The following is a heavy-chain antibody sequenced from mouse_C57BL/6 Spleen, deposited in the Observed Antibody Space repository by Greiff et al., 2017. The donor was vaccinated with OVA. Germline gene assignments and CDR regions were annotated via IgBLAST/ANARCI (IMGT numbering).Heavy chain of an antibody. V-gene: IGHV1-26*01. Sequence: EVQLQQSGPELVKPGASVKISCKASGYTFTDYYMNWVKQSHGKSLEWIGDINPNNGGTSYNQKFKGKATLTVDKSSSTAYMELRSLTSEDSAVYYCARSGYDYVYYAMDYWGQGTSVTVSS. CDR2: INPNNGGT. CDR1: GYTFTDYY. J-gene: IGHJ4*01. D-gene: IGHD2-4*01. CDR3: ARSGYDYVYYAMDY.